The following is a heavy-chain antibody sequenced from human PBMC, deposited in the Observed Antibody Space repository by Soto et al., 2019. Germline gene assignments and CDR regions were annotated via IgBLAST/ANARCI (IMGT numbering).Heavy chain of an antibody. D-gene: IGHD3-3*01. CDR1: GYTFTSYG. Sequence: ASVKVSCKASGYTFTSYGISWVRQAPGQGLEWMGWISAYNGNTNYAQKLQGRVTMTTDTSTSTAYMELRSLRSDDTAVYYCAASPYDFWSGYFSGYYGMDVWGQGTTVTSP. CDR2: ISAYNGNT. V-gene: IGHV1-18*01. J-gene: IGHJ6*02. CDR3: AASPYDFWSGYFSGYYGMDV.